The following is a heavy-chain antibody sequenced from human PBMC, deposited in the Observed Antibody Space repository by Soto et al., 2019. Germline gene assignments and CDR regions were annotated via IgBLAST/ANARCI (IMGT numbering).Heavy chain of an antibody. D-gene: IGHD2-2*01. CDR2: IDGSGGDT. Sequence: HWWSLSLACAASGFTFRSYSMTWVRQAPGKGLEWVSTIDGSGGDTYYADSVKGRFTISRDNSKNTLSLQMNSLRAEDTAVYYCAKCSSSCQHNWFDSWGQGTLVTVAS. CDR1: GFTFRSYS. J-gene: IGHJ5*01. CDR3: AKCSSSCQHNWFDS. V-gene: IGHV3-23*01.